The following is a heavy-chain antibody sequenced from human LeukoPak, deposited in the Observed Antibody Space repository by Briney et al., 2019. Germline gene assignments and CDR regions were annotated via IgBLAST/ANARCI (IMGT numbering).Heavy chain of an antibody. CDR2: IYYSGSA. CDR1: GASISPNY. V-gene: IGHV4-59*12. CDR3: ARGHYGPGIGTYPN. D-gene: IGHD3-10*01. Sequence: SETLSLTCTVSGASISPNYWSWFRQPPGKGLEWIGYIYYSGSASYNPSLKSRVTISLDTSKNQFSLKLSSVTAADTAVYYCARGHYGPGIGTYPNWGQGTLVTVSA. J-gene: IGHJ4*02.